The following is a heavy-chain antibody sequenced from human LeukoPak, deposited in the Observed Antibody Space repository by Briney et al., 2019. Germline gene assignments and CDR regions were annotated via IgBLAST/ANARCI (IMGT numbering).Heavy chain of an antibody. CDR2: ISWNSGSI. D-gene: IGHD3-10*01. V-gene: IGHV3-9*03. J-gene: IGHJ4*02. CDR3: ALSGGDSFDY. CDR1: GFTFDDYA. Sequence: GRSLRLSCAASGFTFDDYAMHWVRQAPGKGLEWVSGISWNSGSIGYADSVKGRFTISRDNAMNSLYLQMNSLRAEDMALYYCALSGGDSFDYWGQGTLVTVSS.